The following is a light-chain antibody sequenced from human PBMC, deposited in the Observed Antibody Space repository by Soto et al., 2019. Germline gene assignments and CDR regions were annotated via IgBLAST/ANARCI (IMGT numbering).Light chain of an antibody. CDR2: DTS. CDR1: TGAVTSGHY. J-gene: IGLJ2*01. CDR3: LLSYSGARAGVV. Sequence: QAVVTQEPSLTVSPGGTVTLTCGSSTGAVTSGHYPYWFQQKPGQAPRTLIYDTSDKHSWTPARFSGSLLGGKAALTLSGAQPKDEAEYYCLLSYSGARAGVVFGGGTKLTVL. V-gene: IGLV7-46*01.